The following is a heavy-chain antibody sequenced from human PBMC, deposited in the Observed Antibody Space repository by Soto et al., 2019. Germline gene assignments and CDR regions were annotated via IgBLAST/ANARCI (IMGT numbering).Heavy chain of an antibody. J-gene: IGHJ4*02. V-gene: IGHV1-69*01. CDR2: INPILGTP. CDR3: ARGPGDSSGYFYFDS. Sequence: QVQLVQAGAEVKKPGSSVNASCQASGGIFRSFAMTWLRQAPGQGLEWLGGINPILGTPNYAQNFRDRLTIVANESTSTDYMLLSSLRSDATALYFCARGPGDSSGYFYFDSWGQGTLVTVSS. CDR1: GGIFRSFA. D-gene: IGHD3-22*01.